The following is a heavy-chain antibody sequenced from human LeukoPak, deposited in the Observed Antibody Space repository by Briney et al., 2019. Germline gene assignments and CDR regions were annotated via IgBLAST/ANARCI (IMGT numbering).Heavy chain of an antibody. D-gene: IGHD3-3*01. CDR1: GYTFTSYY. J-gene: IGHJ3*02. CDR3: ARGPYYDFWNGYSDAFDI. V-gene: IGHV1-46*01. CDR2: INPSGGST. Sequence: ASVKVSCKASGYTFTSYYMHWVRQAPGQGLEWMEIINPSGGSTSYAQKFQGRVTMTRDMSTSTVYMELSSLRSEDTAVYYCARGPYYDFWNGYSDAFDIWGQGTMVTVSS.